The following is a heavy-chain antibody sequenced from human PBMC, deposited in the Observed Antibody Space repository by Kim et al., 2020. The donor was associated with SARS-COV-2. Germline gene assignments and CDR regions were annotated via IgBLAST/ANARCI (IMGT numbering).Heavy chain of an antibody. J-gene: IGHJ4*02. V-gene: IGHV3-30*01. Sequence: YADSVKGRFTVSRDNSKETLYLQMNSLRAEDSAVYYCARDLFGNSYGPLDSWGQGTLVTVSS. CDR3: ARDLFGNSYGPLDS. D-gene: IGHD5-18*01.